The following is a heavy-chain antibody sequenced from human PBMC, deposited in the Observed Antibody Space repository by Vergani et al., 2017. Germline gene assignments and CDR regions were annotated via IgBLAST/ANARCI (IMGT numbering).Heavy chain of an antibody. CDR2: ISAYNGNT. D-gene: IGHD3-9*01. CDR3: AKGGVSYDIFGGDKYYYYGLDV. Sequence: QVQLVQSGAEVKKPGASVKVSCKASGYTFTSYGISWVRQAPGQGLEWMGWISAYNGNTNYAQGPQGRVTITTDTSTSTAYMELRSLTSDDTAVYYCAKGGVSYDIFGGDKYYYYGLDVWGQGTTVTVSS. CDR1: GYTFTSYG. J-gene: IGHJ6*02. V-gene: IGHV1-18*01.